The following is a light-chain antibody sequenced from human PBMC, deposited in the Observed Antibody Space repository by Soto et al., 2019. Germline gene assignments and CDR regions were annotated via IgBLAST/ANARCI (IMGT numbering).Light chain of an antibody. V-gene: IGLV2-14*01. J-gene: IGLJ1*01. CDR2: DVS. CDR1: SSDIGYYNY. Sequence: QSVLTQPASVSGSPGQSITISCTGTSSDIGYYNYVSWYQQNPGKAPKLLIYDVSDRPSGVSNRFSGSKSGITASLTISGLQAEDEADYYCSSYTCSSSLVFGTGTKVTVL. CDR3: SSYTCSSSLV.